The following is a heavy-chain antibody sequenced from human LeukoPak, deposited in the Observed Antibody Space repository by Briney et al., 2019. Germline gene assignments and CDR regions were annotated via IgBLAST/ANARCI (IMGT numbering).Heavy chain of an antibody. Sequence: GGSLRLSCAAPGFTFSSYWMHWVRQAPGKGLVWVSRISSDGSSTNYADSVKGRFTISRDNAKNTLYLQMNSLRAEDTAVYYCAKDNWFDPWGQGTLVTVSS. CDR1: GFTFSSYW. CDR3: AKDNWFDP. J-gene: IGHJ5*02. V-gene: IGHV3-74*01. CDR2: ISSDGSST.